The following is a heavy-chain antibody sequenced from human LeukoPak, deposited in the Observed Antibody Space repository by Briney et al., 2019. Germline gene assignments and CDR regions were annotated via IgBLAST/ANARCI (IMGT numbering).Heavy chain of an antibody. V-gene: IGHV1-2*02. CDR1: GYTFTGYY. D-gene: IGHD6-13*01. CDR3: ARDPPGIAAAGYDY. CDR2: INPNSGGT. J-gene: IGHJ4*02. Sequence: ASVKVSCKASGYTFTGYYMHWVRQAPGQGLEWMGWINPNSGGTNYAQKFQGRVTMTRDTSISTAYMELSRLRSDDTAVYYCARDPPGIAAAGYDYWGQGTLVTASS.